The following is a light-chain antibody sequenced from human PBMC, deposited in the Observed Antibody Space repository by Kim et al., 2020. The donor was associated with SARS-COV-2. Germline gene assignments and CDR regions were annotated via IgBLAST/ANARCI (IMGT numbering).Light chain of an antibody. CDR2: CAS. Sequence: LSPGEQATLSCRASQSVNSSYLAWYQQKPGQAPRLLIYCASSRATGIPDRFSGSGSGTDFTLTISRLEPEDFAVYYCQQYGSSPTFGQGTKVDIK. J-gene: IGKJ1*01. V-gene: IGKV3-20*01. CDR1: QSVNSSY. CDR3: QQYGSSPT.